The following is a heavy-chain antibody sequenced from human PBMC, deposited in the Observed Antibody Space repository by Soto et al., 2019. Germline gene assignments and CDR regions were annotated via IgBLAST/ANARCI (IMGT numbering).Heavy chain of an antibody. V-gene: IGHV1-46*01. J-gene: IGHJ4*02. CDR1: GYTFTSYY. CDR2: INPSGGST. CDR3: ARCVWGSYRYGSFDY. Sequence: ASVKVSCKASGYTFTSYYMHWVRQAPGQGLEWMGIINPSGGSTSYAQKFQGRVTMTRDTSTSTVYMELSSLRSEDTAVYYCARCVWGSYRYGSFDYWGQGTLVTVSS. D-gene: IGHD3-16*02.